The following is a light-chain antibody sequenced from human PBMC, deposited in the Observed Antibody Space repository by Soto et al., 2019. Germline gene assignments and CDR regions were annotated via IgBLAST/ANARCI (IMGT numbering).Light chain of an antibody. CDR2: DAS. CDR1: QSVSSY. V-gene: IGKV3-11*01. CDR3: QQRSNWPPT. Sequence: EIVLTQSPATLSLSPGERATLSCRASQSVSSYLAWHQQKPGQAPRLLIYDASNRATGIPARLSGSGSGTDFTLTISSLEPEDFAVYYCQQRSNWPPTFGQGTKV. J-gene: IGKJ1*01.